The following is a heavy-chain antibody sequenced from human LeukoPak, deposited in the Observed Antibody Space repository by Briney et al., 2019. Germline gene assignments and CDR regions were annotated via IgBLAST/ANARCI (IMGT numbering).Heavy chain of an antibody. Sequence: ASVEVSCKASGYTFTSYGISWVRQAPGQGLEWMGWISAYNGNTNYAQKLQGRVTMTTDTSTSTAYMELRSLRSEDTAVYYCARIYRLRYFDWPPDYYGMDVWGQGTTVTVSS. CDR2: ISAYNGNT. D-gene: IGHD3-9*01. V-gene: IGHV1-18*01. J-gene: IGHJ6*02. CDR3: ARIYRLRYFDWPPDYYGMDV. CDR1: GYTFTSYG.